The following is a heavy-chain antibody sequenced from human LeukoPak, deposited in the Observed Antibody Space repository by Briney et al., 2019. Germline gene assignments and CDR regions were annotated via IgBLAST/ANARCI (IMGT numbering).Heavy chain of an antibody. J-gene: IGHJ4*02. CDR1: GFPFSNYS. V-gene: IGHV3-21*01. CDR3: ARGGLTVTDPFDY. Sequence: GSLRLSCAASGFPFSNYSMNWVRQAPGKGLELVSSISSSSSYMYYADSVKGRFTISRDNAKNSLYLQMNSLRAEDTAVYYCARGGLTVTDPFDYWGQGTLVTVSS. CDR2: ISSSSSYM. D-gene: IGHD4-17*01.